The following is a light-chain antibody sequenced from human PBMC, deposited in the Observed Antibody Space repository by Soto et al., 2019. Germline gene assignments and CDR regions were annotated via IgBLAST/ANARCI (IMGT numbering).Light chain of an antibody. CDR2: GAS. CDR1: QSVGAQ. V-gene: IGKV3-11*01. CDR3: QHRNDWGS. J-gene: IGKJ4*01. Sequence: EVVLTQYPATLSLSPGERATLSCRASQSVGAQFAWYQQKPGQSPRLLIYGASNRASGISARFSGSGSVTDFTLNIASLEPEDSAVYYCQHRNDWGSFGGGTRVEIK.